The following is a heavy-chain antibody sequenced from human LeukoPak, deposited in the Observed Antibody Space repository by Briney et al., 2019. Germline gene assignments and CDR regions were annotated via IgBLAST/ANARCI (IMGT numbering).Heavy chain of an antibody. J-gene: IGHJ4*02. Sequence: GGSLRLSCAASGFTFSSYGMHWVRQAPGKGLEWLAVISYDGSNKYYADSVKGRFTISRDNSKNTLYLQMNSLRAEDTAVYYCANGGTLDYWGQGTLVTVSS. CDR1: GFTFSSYG. D-gene: IGHD1-26*01. CDR2: ISYDGSNK. CDR3: ANGGTLDY. V-gene: IGHV3-30*18.